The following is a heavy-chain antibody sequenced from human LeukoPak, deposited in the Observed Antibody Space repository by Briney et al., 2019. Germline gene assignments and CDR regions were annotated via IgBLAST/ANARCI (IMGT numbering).Heavy chain of an antibody. V-gene: IGHV3-30*18. J-gene: IGHJ6*02. CDR3: AKDGYCSSTSCYIDYYYGMDV. CDR2: ISHDGSNK. D-gene: IGHD2-2*03. Sequence: GGSLRLSCAASGFTFSSYGMHWVRQAPGKGLEWVAVISHDGSNKYYADSVKGRFTISRDNSKNTLYLQMNSLRAEDTAVYYCAKDGYCSSTSCYIDYYYGMDVWGQGTTVTVSS. CDR1: GFTFSSYG.